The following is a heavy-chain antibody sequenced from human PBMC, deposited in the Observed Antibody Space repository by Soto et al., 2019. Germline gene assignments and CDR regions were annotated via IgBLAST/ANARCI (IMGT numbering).Heavy chain of an antibody. J-gene: IGHJ4*02. D-gene: IGHD6-13*01. Sequence: EVQLLESGGGLVQPGGSLRLSCAASGFTFSSYAMSWVRQAPGKGLEWVSAISGSGGSTYYADSVKGRFTISRGNSKNTLYLQMNSLRAEDTAVYYCAKDLDSSSWSKGYYFDYWGQGTLVTVSS. CDR2: ISGSGGST. CDR1: GFTFSSYA. CDR3: AKDLDSSSWSKGYYFDY. V-gene: IGHV3-23*01.